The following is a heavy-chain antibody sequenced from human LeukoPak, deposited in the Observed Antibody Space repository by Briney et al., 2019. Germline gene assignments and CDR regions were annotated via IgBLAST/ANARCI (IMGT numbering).Heavy chain of an antibody. J-gene: IGHJ3*02. D-gene: IGHD3-3*01. CDR2: IYYTGST. V-gene: IGHV4-39*01. CDR3: AFWSGYYRGAFDI. Sequence: SETLSLTCTVSGGSISSRSYYWGWIRQPPGKGLEWIGTIYYTGSTYYNPSPKTRLTVSVDTSKNQFSLRLSSVTAADTAVYYCAFWSGYYRGAFDIWGQGTMVTVSS. CDR1: GGSISSRSYY.